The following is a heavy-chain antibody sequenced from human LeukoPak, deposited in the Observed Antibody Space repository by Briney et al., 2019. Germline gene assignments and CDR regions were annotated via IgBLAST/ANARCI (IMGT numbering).Heavy chain of an antibody. CDR3: ARHFDT. J-gene: IGHJ4*02. Sequence: SETLSLTCTVSGVSISSSSYDWGWIRQPPGKGLEWIGSVSYSGNTDYNPSLKSRVTMSIDTPKNHFSLRMNSVTAADTAVYYCARHFDTWGQGTLVTVSS. CDR2: VSYSGNT. V-gene: IGHV4-39*01. CDR1: GVSISSSSYD.